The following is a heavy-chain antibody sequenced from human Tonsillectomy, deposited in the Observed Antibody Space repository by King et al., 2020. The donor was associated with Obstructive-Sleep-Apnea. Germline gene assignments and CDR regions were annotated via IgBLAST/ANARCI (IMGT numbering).Heavy chain of an antibody. Sequence: QLVQSGAEVKKPGASVKVSCNASGYTFTGYYIHWVRQAPGQGLELMGWISPNSGATQYAQKFQDRVTMTRDTSISTAYLDLSRLRSDDTAIYYCARDMSAYDSTSPAYWGQGTLVTVSS. J-gene: IGHJ4*02. D-gene: IGHD3-10*01. CDR3: ARDMSAYDSTSPAY. CDR2: ISPNSGAT. CDR1: GYTFTGYY. V-gene: IGHV1-2*02.